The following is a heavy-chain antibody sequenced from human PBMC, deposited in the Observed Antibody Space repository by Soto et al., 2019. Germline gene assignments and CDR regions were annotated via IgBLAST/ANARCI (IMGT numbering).Heavy chain of an antibody. D-gene: IGHD6-13*01. CDR1: GFTVSSNY. J-gene: IGHJ6*02. Sequence: GGSLRLSCAASGFTVSSNYMSWVRQAPGKGLEWVSVIYSGGSTYYADSVKGRFTISRDNSKNTLYLQMNSLRAEDTAVYYCARNRRGSSSWYDSYYYYGMDVWGQGTTVTVSS. V-gene: IGHV3-53*01. CDR3: ARNRRGSSSWYDSYYYYGMDV. CDR2: IYSGGST.